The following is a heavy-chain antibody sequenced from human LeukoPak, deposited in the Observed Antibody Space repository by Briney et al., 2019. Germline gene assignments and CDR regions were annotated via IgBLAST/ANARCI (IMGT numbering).Heavy chain of an antibody. V-gene: IGHV1-2*02. CDR2: INPNSGGT. J-gene: IGHJ4*02. CDR1: GYTFTGYY. D-gene: IGHD3-3*01. CDR3: ARWGVLEWLLWSPEPGGGPYHFDY. Sequence: GASVRGSCKASGYTFTGYYMHWVRQAPGQGLEWMGGINPNSGGTNYAQKFQGRVTMTRDTSISTAYMELSRLRSDDTAVYYCARWGVLEWLLWSPEPGGGPYHFDYWGQGTLVTVSS.